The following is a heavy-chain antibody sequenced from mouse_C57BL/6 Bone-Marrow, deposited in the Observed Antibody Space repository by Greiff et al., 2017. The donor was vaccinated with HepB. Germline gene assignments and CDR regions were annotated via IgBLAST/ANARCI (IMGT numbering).Heavy chain of an antibody. CDR2: IRSKSNNYAT. CDR1: GFSFNTYA. CDR3: VRQRDFHYYGSSFDY. D-gene: IGHD1-1*01. V-gene: IGHV10-1*01. Sequence: EVKLVESGGGLVQPKGSLKLSCAASGFSFNTYAMNWVRQAPGKGLEWVARIRSKSNNYATYYADSVKDRFTISRDDSESMLYLQMNNLKTEDTAMYYCVRQRDFHYYGSSFDYWGQGTTLTVSS. J-gene: IGHJ2*01.